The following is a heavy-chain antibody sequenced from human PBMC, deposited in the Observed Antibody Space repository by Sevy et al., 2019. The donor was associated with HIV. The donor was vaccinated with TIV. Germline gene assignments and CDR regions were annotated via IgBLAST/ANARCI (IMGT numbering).Heavy chain of an antibody. CDR1: GFTFSSYA. D-gene: IGHD3-10*01. V-gene: IGHV3-23*01. J-gene: IGHJ4*02. CDR2: ISGSGGST. Sequence: GGSLRLSCAASGFTFSSYAMSWVRQAPGKGLEWVSAISGSGGSTYYADSVKGRFTISRDNSKTTLYLQMNSLRAEDTAVYYCAKESRLLWFGEFKNPYYFDYWGQGTLVTVSS. CDR3: AKESRLLWFGEFKNPYYFDY.